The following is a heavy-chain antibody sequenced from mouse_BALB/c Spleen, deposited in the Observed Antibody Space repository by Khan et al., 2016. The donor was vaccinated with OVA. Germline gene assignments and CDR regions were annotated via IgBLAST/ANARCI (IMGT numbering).Heavy chain of an antibody. Sequence: QIQLVQSGPELKKPGETVKISCETSGYTFTNYGMNWVKQAPGKGLKWMGWINTNTGESIYADDFKGRFAFSLETSASTAFLHINNLKNEDMATXFSARGLNYYGSWFAYWGQGTLVTVSA. J-gene: IGHJ3*01. D-gene: IGHD1-1*01. V-gene: IGHV9-1*02. CDR2: INTNTGES. CDR1: GYTFTNYG. CDR3: ARGLNYYGSWFAY.